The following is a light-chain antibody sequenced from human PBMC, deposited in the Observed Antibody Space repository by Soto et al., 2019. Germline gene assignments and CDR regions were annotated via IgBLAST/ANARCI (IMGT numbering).Light chain of an antibody. CDR1: QSIDNW. J-gene: IGKJ2*01. CDR2: DAS. Sequence: DIQMTQSPSFVSAAVGDRVTITCRASQSIDNWLAWYQQKSGKAPKLLIYDASTLESGVSSGFSGSGSGTEFTLTISILRPDDFATYYCQHYDTFPYTFGQGTALEIK. V-gene: IGKV1-5*01. CDR3: QHYDTFPYT.